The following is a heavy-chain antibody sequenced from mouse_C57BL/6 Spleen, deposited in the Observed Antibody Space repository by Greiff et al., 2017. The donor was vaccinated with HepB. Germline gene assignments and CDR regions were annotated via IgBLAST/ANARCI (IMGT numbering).Heavy chain of an antibody. CDR2: IDPANGNT. V-gene: IGHV14-3*01. J-gene: IGHJ2*01. CDR3: ARGDYWYYFDY. CDR1: GFTIKNTY. D-gene: IGHD2-14*01. Sequence: VQLQQSVAELVRPGASVKLSCTASGFTIKNTYMHWVKQRPEQGLEWIGRIDPANGNTKYAPKFQGKATITADTTSNTAYMQLSSLTSEDTAIYYCARGDYWYYFDYWGQGTTLTVSS.